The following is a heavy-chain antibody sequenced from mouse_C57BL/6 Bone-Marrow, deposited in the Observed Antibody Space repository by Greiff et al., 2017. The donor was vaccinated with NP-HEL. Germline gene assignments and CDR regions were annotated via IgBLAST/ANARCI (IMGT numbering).Heavy chain of an antibody. Sequence: QVQLQQPGAELVMPGASVKLSCKASGYTFTSYWMHWVKQMPGQGLEWIGEIDPSDSYTNYNQKFKGKSTLTVDKSSSTAYMQLSSLTSEDSAVYYCARGSWFAYWGQGTLVTVSA. J-gene: IGHJ3*01. CDR3: ARGSWFAY. V-gene: IGHV1-69*01. CDR2: IDPSDSYT. CDR1: GYTFTSYW.